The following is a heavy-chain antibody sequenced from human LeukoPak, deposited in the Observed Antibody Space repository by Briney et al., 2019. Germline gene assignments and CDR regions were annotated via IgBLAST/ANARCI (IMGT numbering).Heavy chain of an antibody. V-gene: IGHV4-30-4*01. D-gene: IGHD3-16*02. CDR2: IYYSGST. CDR1: GGSISSGGYY. CDR3: ARGVDYDYVWGSYRYTDY. J-gene: IGHJ4*02. Sequence: SQTLSLTCTVSGGSISSGGYYWSWIRQPPGKGLEWIGYIYYSGSTYYNPSLKSRVTISVDTSKNQFSLKLSSVTAADTAVYYCARGVDYDYVWGSYRYTDYWGQGTLVTVSS.